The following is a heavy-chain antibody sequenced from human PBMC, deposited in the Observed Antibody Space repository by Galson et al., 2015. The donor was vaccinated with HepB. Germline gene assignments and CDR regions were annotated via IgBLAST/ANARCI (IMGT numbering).Heavy chain of an antibody. CDR3: ARVYYDSSGYCCGYFDY. J-gene: IGHJ4*02. CDR2: ISYDGSNK. CDR1: GFTFSRYA. D-gene: IGHD3-22*01. Sequence: SLRLSCAASGFTFSRYAMHWVRQAPGKGLEWVAVISYDGSNKYYADSVKGRFTISRGNSKNTLYLQMNSLRPEDTAEYYCARVYYDSSGYCCGYFDYWGQGTQVTVSS. V-gene: IGHV3-30-3*01.